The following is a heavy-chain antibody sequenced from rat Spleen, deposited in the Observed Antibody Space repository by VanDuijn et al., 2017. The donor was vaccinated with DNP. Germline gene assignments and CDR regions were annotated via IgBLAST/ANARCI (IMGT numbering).Heavy chain of an antibody. V-gene: IGHV5-22*01. CDR3: AKIAAGAMDA. Sequence: EVQLVESGGGLVQPGRSLKLSCAASGFTFSDYYMAWVRQAPKKGLEWVASIGYEGSGIYYGDSVKGRVTVSRDSAKSTLYLQMNSLRSEDTATYYCAKIAAGAMDAWGQGTSVTVSS. CDR2: IGYEGSGI. D-gene: IGHD1-2*01. J-gene: IGHJ4*01. CDR1: GFTFSDYY.